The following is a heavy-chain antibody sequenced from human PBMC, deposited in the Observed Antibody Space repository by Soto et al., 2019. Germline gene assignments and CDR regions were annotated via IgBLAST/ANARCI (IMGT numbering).Heavy chain of an antibody. CDR3: AKDLHPYGDPSLYYYYGMDV. CDR2: ISWNSGSI. V-gene: IGHV3-9*01. CDR1: GFTFDDYA. D-gene: IGHD4-17*01. Sequence: GGSLRLSCAASGFTFDDYAMHWVRQAPGKGLEWVSGISWNSGSIGYADSVKGRFTISRDNAKNSLYLQMNSLRAEDTALYYCAKDLHPYGDPSLYYYYGMDVWGQGTTVTVSS. J-gene: IGHJ6*02.